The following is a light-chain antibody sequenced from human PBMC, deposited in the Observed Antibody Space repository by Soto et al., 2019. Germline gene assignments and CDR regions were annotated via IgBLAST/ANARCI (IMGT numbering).Light chain of an antibody. CDR1: SGDVGSYNL. CDR2: EAN. CDR3: CSYAGTKTLV. V-gene: IGLV2-23*01. J-gene: IGLJ2*01. Sequence: QSALTQPASVSGSPGQLITISCTGTSGDVGSYNLVSWYQQLPGEAPKLIIYEANRRPSGVSDRFSGSKSGNTASLTISGLQAGDEADYYCCSYAGTKTLVLGGGTKLTVL.